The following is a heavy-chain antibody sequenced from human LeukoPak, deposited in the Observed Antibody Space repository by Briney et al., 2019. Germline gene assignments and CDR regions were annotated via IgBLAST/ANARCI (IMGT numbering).Heavy chain of an antibody. CDR1: GYTLTELS. D-gene: IGHD3-22*01. CDR3: ATVSITMLVVPYPSAHFDY. CDR2: FDPEDGET. V-gene: IGHV1-24*01. J-gene: IGHJ4*02. Sequence: ASVKVSCKVSGYTLTELSMHWVRQAPGKGLEWMGGFDPEDGETIYAQKFQGRVTMTEDTSTDTAYMELSSLRSEDTAVYYCATVSITMLVVPYPSAHFDYWGQGTLLTVSS.